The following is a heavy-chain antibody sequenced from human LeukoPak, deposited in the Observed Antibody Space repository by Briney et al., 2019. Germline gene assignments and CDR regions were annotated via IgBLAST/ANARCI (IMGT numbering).Heavy chain of an antibody. J-gene: IGHJ3*02. V-gene: IGHV3-30-3*01. Sequence: TGGSLRLSCAASGFTFSSYAMHWVRQAPGKGLEWVAVISYDGSNKYYADSVKGRFTISRDNSKNTLYLQMNSLRAEDTAVYYCARQYGPDAFDIWGQGTMVTVSS. D-gene: IGHD4-17*01. CDR2: ISYDGSNK. CDR1: GFTFSSYA. CDR3: ARQYGPDAFDI.